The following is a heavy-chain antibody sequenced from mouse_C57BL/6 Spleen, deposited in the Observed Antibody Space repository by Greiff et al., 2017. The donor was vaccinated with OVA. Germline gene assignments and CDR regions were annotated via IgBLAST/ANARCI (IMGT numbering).Heavy chain of an antibody. J-gene: IGHJ4*01. Sequence: VKVVESGPELVKPGASVKISCKASGYAFSSSWMNWVKQRPGKGLEWIGRIYPGDGDTNYNGKFKGKATLTADKSSSTAYMQLSSLTSEDSAVYFCAREDYYSNHYAMDYWGQGTSVTVSS. V-gene: IGHV1-82*01. CDR3: AREDYYSNHYAMDY. CDR1: GYAFSSSW. CDR2: IYPGDGDT. D-gene: IGHD2-5*01.